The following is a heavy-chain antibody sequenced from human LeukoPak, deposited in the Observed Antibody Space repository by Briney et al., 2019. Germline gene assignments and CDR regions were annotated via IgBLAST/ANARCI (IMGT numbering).Heavy chain of an antibody. CDR3: AREGQEKLGPINLYLGFDY. D-gene: IGHD3-16*01. Sequence: ASVKVSCKTSGYTFSSYKISWVRQAPGRGLEWMGWISPYDGDTNYAHNLQGRVTMTADTSTRTAYMELRSLRSDDTAVYYCAREGQEKLGPINLYLGFDYWGQGSLVTVSS. V-gene: IGHV1-18*01. J-gene: IGHJ4*02. CDR1: GYTFSSYK. CDR2: ISPYDGDT.